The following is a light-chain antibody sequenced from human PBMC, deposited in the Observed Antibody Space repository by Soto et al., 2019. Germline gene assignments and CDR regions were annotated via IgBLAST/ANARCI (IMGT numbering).Light chain of an antibody. CDR2: AAS. CDR3: QQYNNWWT. J-gene: IGKJ1*01. V-gene: IGKV3D-15*01. Sequence: RVMTQSPDTLSVYPGERATLSCRASETVRSNLAWYQQKPGQAPRLLIYAASTRATGIPARFIGNGSGTEFTLTISSLQSEDFAVYYCQQYNNWWTFGQGTKVDIK. CDR1: ETVRSN.